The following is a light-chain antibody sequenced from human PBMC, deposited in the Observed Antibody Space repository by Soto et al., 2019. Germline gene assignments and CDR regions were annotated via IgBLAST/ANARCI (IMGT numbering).Light chain of an antibody. CDR3: QHRSDWPST. Sequence: EIVLTQSPATLSLSPGERATLSCRASQSVRRYLAWYQQKPGQAPRLLIYDASNRAPGIPARFRGSGSGTDFTLTISSLEPEDFAVYYGQHRSDWPSTCGGGTKLQIK. CDR2: DAS. V-gene: IGKV3-11*01. J-gene: IGKJ4*01. CDR1: QSVRRY.